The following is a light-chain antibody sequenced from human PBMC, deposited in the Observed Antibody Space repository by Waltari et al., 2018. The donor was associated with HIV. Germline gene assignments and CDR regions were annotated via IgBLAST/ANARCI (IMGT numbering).Light chain of an antibody. CDR3: SSYTSSSTLVV. Sequence: QSALTQPASVSGSPGQSITISCTGTSSDVGGYNYVSWYQQHPSKAPKLMIYDVSNRPSGVSNLFSCSKSGNTASLTISGLQAEDEADYYCSSYTSSSTLVVFGGGTKLTVL. CDR2: DVS. J-gene: IGLJ2*01. V-gene: IGLV2-14*03. CDR1: SSDVGGYNY.